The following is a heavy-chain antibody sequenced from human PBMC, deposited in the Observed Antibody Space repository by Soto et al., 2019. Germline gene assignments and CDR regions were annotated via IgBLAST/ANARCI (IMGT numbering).Heavy chain of an antibody. V-gene: IGHV1-69*08. D-gene: IGHD2-2*01. Sequence: QVQLVQSGAEVKKPGSSVKVSCKASGGTFSSYTISWVRQAPGQGLEWMGRIIPILGIANYAQKFQGRVTITADKSTSTAYMELSSLRSEDTAVYYCAREHRGLLGYCSSTSCSRTGEWGQGTLVTVSS. CDR2: IIPILGIA. J-gene: IGHJ4*02. CDR3: AREHRGLLGYCSSTSCSRTGE. CDR1: GGTFSSYT.